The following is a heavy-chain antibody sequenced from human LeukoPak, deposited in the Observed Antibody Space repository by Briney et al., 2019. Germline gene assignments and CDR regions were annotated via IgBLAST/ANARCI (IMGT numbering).Heavy chain of an antibody. CDR3: AKGGMGRRAFDI. J-gene: IGHJ3*02. V-gene: IGHV4-31*03. D-gene: IGHD3-10*01. CDR1: GGSISSGGYY. Sequence: PSETLSLTCTVSGGSISSGGYYWSWIRQHPGKGLEWIGYIYYSGSTYYNPSLKSRVTISVDTSKNQFSLKLSSVTAADTAVYYCAKGGMGRRAFDIWGQGTMVTVSS. CDR2: IYYSGST.